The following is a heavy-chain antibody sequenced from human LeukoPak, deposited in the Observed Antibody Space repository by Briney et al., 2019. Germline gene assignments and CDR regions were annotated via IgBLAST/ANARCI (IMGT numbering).Heavy chain of an antibody. CDR1: GFTVSNNY. V-gene: IGHV3-21*01. CDR2: ISSSSSYM. J-gene: IGHJ4*02. D-gene: IGHD6-13*01. CDR3: ASQGFIAAAEDY. Sequence: KPGGSLRLSCAASGFTVSNNYMSWVRQAPGKGLEWVSSISSSSSYMYYADSVKGRFTISRDNAKNSLYLQMNSLRAEDTAVYYCASQGFIAAAEDYWGQGTLVTVSS.